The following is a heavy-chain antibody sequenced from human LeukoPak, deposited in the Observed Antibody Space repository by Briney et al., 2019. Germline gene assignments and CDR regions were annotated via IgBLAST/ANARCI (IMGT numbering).Heavy chain of an antibody. Sequence: ASVKVSCKASGYTFTIYGISWVRQAPGQGLEWMGWISAYNGNTNYAQKLQGRVTMTTDTSTSTAYMELSSLRSDDTAVYYCARVLNGYNIRDYFDYWGQGTLVTVSS. CDR1: GYTFTIYG. CDR2: ISAYNGNT. D-gene: IGHD5-24*01. V-gene: IGHV1-18*01. CDR3: ARVLNGYNIRDYFDY. J-gene: IGHJ4*02.